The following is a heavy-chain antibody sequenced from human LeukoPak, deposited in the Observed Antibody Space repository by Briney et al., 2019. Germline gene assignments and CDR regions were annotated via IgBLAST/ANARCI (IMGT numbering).Heavy chain of an antibody. CDR1: DGSFSGYY. CDR3: AKSNGYGLVDI. D-gene: IGHD3-10*01. V-gene: IGHV4-34*01. Sequence: PSETLSLTCGVYDGSFSGYYWSWIRQPPGKGLEWIGEINHSGSTNYNPSLKSRVTISLDTSKNQFSLKLTSVTAADTAVYYCAKSNGYGLVDIWGQGTMVTVSS. J-gene: IGHJ3*02. CDR2: INHSGST.